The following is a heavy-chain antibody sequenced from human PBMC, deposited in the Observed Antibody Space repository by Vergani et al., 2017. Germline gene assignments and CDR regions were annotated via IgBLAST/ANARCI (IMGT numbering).Heavy chain of an antibody. CDR3: ATGEGPYGLSRVRGVISAFDI. J-gene: IGHJ3*02. V-gene: IGHV1-24*01. CDR2: FDPEDGET. CDR1: GYTLTELS. Sequence: QVQLVQSGAEVKKPGASVKVSCKVSGYTLTELSMHWVRQAPGKGLEWMGGFDPEDGETIYDQKFQGRVTMTEDTSTDTAYMELSSLRSEETAVYYCATGEGPYGLSRVRGVISAFDIWGQGTMVTVSS. D-gene: IGHD3-10*01.